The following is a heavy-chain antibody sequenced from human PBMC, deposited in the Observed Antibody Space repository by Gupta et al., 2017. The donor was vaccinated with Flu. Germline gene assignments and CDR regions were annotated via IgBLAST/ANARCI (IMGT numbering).Heavy chain of an antibody. J-gene: IGHJ2*01. CDR2: INWNGGTT. Sequence: GMSWVRQAPGKGLEWVSGINWNGGTTSYADSVKGRFTISRDNAKNSLYLQMNSLRAEDTALYHCAREKQCNGGSCYLWYFDLWGRGTLVTVSS. V-gene: IGHV3-20*01. CDR3: AREKQCNGGSCYLWYFDL. CDR1: G. D-gene: IGHD2-15*01.